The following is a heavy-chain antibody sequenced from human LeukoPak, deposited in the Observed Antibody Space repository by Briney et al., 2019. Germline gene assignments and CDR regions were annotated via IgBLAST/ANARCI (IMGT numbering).Heavy chain of an antibody. V-gene: IGHV3-7*01. CDR1: GFTFSSYW. Sequence: GGSLRPSCVASGFTFSSYWMSWVRQAPGKGLEWVANINQDGSGEYYVDSVKGRFTISRDNAKSSLSLQMNSLRDEDTAVYYCTRGDLWGQGTLVTVSS. J-gene: IGHJ4*02. CDR2: INQDGSGE. CDR3: TRGDL.